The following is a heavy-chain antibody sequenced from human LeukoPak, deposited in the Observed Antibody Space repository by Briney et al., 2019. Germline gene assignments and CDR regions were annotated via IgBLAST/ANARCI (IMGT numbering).Heavy chain of an antibody. J-gene: IGHJ4*02. CDR2: IYSGGST. V-gene: IGHV3-53*01. D-gene: IGHD6-13*01. CDR1: GFAVSTNY. CDR3: ARLHSSSWCFDY. Sequence: GGSLRLSCAASGFAVSTNYMSWVRQAPGKGLEWVSVIYSGGSTYYTDSVKGRFTISRDNSKNTLYLQMNSLRAEDTAVYYCARLHSSSWCFDYWGQGTLVTVSS.